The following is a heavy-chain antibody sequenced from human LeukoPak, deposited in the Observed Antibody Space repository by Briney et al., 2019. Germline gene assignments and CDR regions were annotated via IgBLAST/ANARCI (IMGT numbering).Heavy chain of an antibody. CDR2: INHSGST. CDR1: GGSFSGYY. Sequence: SETLSLTCAVYGGSFSGYYWSWIRQPPGKGLEWIGEINHSGSTNYNPSLKSRVTISVDTPKNQFSLKLSSVTAADTAVYYCASDSSGWYAPALDFDYWGQGTLVTVSS. J-gene: IGHJ4*02. D-gene: IGHD6-19*01. CDR3: ASDSSGWYAPALDFDY. V-gene: IGHV4-34*01.